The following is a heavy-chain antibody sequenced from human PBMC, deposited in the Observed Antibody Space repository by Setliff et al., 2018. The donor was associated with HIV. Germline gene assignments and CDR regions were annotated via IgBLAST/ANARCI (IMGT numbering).Heavy chain of an antibody. CDR1: GGSIRSDNYY. J-gene: IGHJ5*02. CDR2: IHHTGGT. CDR3: ARSMRYFYDTSGFSWFDP. V-gene: IGHV4-39*01. D-gene: IGHD3-22*01. Sequence: PSETLSLTCRVSGGSIRSDNYYWAWIRQPPGKRLEWIASIHHTGGTYYNPSLKSRVTISVDTSKDQFSLKLRSLTATDTAIYHCARSMRYFYDTSGFSWFDPWGQGTQVTVSS.